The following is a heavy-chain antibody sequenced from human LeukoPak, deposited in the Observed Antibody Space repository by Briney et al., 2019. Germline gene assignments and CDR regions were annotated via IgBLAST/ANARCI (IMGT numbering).Heavy chain of an antibody. CDR1: GFTFSSYG. J-gene: IGHJ4*02. CDR2: ISYDGSNK. Sequence: PGGSLRLSCAASGFTFSSYGMHWVRQAPGKGLEWVAVISYDGSNKYYADSVKGRFTISRDNSKNTLYLQMNSLRAEDTAVYYCAKDGQDIVVVVAATYFDYWGQGTLVTVSP. D-gene: IGHD2-15*01. CDR3: AKDGQDIVVVVAATYFDY. V-gene: IGHV3-30*18.